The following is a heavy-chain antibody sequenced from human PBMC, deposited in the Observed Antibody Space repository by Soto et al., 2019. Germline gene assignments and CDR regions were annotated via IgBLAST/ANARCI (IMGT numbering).Heavy chain of an antibody. CDR2: MYHSGNT. Sequence: QLQLQESGPGLVKPSETLSLTCTVSGDSITSNNYYWGWIRQPPGKGLEWIGSMYHSGNTYHNPSLESRVTISVDTSKNQLSLNVRSVTAADTAVYYCARHRGPTGPNYWGQGTLVTVSS. V-gene: IGHV4-39*01. CDR3: ARHRGPTGPNY. D-gene: IGHD3-10*01. CDR1: GDSITSNNYY. J-gene: IGHJ4*02.